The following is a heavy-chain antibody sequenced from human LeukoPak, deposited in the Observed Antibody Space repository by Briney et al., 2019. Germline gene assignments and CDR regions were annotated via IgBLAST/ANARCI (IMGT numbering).Heavy chain of an antibody. CDR3: ARRAYYYDSSGYYPNGGGYYYYYYMDV. J-gene: IGHJ6*03. CDR1: GYSFTSYW. CDR2: IYPGDSDT. Sequence: GESLKISCKGSGYSFTSYWIGWVRQMPGKGLEWMGIIYPGDSDTRYSPSFQGQVTTSADKSISTAYLHWGSLKASDTAMYYCARRAYYYDSSGYYPNGGGYYYYYYMDVWGKGTTVTVSS. V-gene: IGHV5-51*01. D-gene: IGHD3-22*01.